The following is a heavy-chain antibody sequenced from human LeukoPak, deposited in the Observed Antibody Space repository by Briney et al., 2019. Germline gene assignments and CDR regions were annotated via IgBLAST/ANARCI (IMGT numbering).Heavy chain of an antibody. CDR1: GSTFSSYG. CDR2: ISYDGSNK. Sequence: PGGSLRLSCAASGSTFSSYGMHWVRQAPGKGLEWVAVISYDGSNKYYADSVKGRFTISRDNSKNTLYLQMNSLRAEDTAVYYCAKGSGWYVIDYWGQGTLVTVSS. D-gene: IGHD6-19*01. J-gene: IGHJ4*02. CDR3: AKGSGWYVIDY. V-gene: IGHV3-30*18.